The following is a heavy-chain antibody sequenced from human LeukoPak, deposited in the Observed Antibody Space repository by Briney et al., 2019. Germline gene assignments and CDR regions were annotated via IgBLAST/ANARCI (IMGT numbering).Heavy chain of an antibody. CDR2: INHSRST. D-gene: IGHD3-16*01. CDR1: GGSFSGSY. J-gene: IGHJ6*03. CDR3: ARVGQDMDV. V-gene: IGHV4-34*01. Sequence: PSETLSLTCAVYGGSFSGSYWGWIRQPPGKGLEWIGEINHSRSTNYNPSLKSRVTISVDTSKNQFSLKLTSVTAADTAVYYCARVGQDMDVWGKGTTVTVSS.